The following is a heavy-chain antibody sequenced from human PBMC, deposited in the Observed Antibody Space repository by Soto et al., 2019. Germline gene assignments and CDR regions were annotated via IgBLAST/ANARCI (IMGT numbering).Heavy chain of an antibody. CDR2: IYSGGGT. CDR3: ATRMTAVAY. Sequence: EVRLVQSGGGLVQPGGSLRLSCAASLFIVSDNYMSWVRQAPGKGLEWVSLIYSGGGTDYAESVKGRFTISRDNSKNTLYVQMNSLKAEDTGIYYCATRMTAVAYWGQGTVVTVSS. J-gene: IGHJ4*02. CDR1: LFIVSDNY. V-gene: IGHV3-66*01.